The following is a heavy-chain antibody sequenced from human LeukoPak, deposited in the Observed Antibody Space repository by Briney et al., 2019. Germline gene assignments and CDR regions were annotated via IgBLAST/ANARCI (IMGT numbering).Heavy chain of an antibody. CDR3: AKGGRPWSSGWPTEYFQH. D-gene: IGHD6-19*01. V-gene: IGHV3-9*01. CDR2: ISWNSGSI. J-gene: IGHJ1*01. Sequence: GRSLRLSCAASGFTFDDYAMHWVRQAPGKGLEWVSGISWNSGSIGYADSVKGRFTISRDNAKNSLYLQMNSLRAEDTALYYCAKGGRPWSSGWPTEYFQHWGQGTLVTVSS. CDR1: GFTFDDYA.